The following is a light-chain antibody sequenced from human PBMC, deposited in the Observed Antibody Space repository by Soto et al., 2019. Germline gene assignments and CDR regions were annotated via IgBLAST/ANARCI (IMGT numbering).Light chain of an antibody. Sequence: LTQPASVSGSPGQSITISCTGTSSDVGNYNLVSWYQHDPGKAPKLLIYEGSKRPSGVSDRFSGSKSGNTASLTISGLQAEDEADYYCCSYASSSTYVFGTGTKVTV. J-gene: IGLJ1*01. CDR1: SSDVGNYNL. CDR2: EGS. CDR3: CSYASSSTYV. V-gene: IGLV2-23*01.